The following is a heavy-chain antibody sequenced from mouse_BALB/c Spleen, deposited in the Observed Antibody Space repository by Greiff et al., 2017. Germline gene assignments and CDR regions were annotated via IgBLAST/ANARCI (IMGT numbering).Heavy chain of an antibody. CDR2: INPSTGYT. J-gene: IGHJ2*01. Sequence: VQRVESGAELAKPGASVKMSCKASGYTFTSYWMHWVKQRPGQGLEWIGYINPSTGYTEYNQKFKDKATLTADKSSSTAYMQLSSLTSEDSAVYYCARGDYDYDVFDYWGQGTTLTVSS. CDR1: GYTFTSYW. CDR3: ARGDYDYDVFDY. D-gene: IGHD2-4*01. V-gene: IGHV1-7*01.